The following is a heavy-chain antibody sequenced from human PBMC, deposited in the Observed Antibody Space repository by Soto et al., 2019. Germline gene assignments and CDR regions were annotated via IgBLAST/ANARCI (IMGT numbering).Heavy chain of an antibody. CDR2: IDPSDSHA. J-gene: IGHJ4*02. CDR1: GYTFSTYY. CDR3: ARLRDY. Sequence: EVQLVQSGAEVKKPRESLKISCKGSGYTFSTYYISWVRQMPGKGLEWMGRIDPSDSHATYSPSFQGHVTMSVDKSINTAYLHWSSLKASDTAVYYCARLRDYWGQGTLVTVSS. V-gene: IGHV5-10-1*01.